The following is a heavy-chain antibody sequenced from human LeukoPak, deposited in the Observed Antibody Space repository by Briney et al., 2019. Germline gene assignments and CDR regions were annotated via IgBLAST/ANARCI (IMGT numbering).Heavy chain of an antibody. CDR3: ARDGHYNSSGYYLWKYFQD. CDR2: INSDGSST. J-gene: IGHJ1*01. V-gene: IGHV3-74*01. CDR1: GFTFSNYW. D-gene: IGHD3-22*01. Sequence: GGSLRLSCAASGFTFSNYWMHWVRQAPGKGLVWVSLINSDGSSTIYADSVKGRFTFSRDNAKNTLYLQMNSVRAEDTAVYYCARDGHYNSSGYYLWKYFQDWGQGTLVTVSS.